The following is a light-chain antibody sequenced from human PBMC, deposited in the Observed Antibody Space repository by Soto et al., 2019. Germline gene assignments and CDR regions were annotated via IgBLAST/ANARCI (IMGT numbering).Light chain of an antibody. CDR2: DAS. J-gene: IGKJ5*01. Sequence: PGERATLSCRASQSVSNSLAWYQQKPGQAPRLLIYDASNRATGIPARFSGSGSGTDFTLTISSLEPEDFAVYYCQQYGSSPLFGQGTRLEIK. CDR1: QSVSNS. CDR3: QQYGSSPL. V-gene: IGKV3-11*01.